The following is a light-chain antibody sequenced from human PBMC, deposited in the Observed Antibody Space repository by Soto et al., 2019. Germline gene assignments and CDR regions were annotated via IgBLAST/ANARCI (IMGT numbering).Light chain of an antibody. J-gene: IGKJ3*01. CDR2: GAS. Sequence: DIQMTQSPSTLSASVGGRVTITCRASQSVGTWVAWYQQKPGKAPKLLIYGASNLESGVPSRFSGSGPGTGFTHTITALQPGDFATYFCQQYNRNTWSFGPGTKVDIK. CDR1: QSVGTW. V-gene: IGKV1-5*01. CDR3: QQYNRNTWS.